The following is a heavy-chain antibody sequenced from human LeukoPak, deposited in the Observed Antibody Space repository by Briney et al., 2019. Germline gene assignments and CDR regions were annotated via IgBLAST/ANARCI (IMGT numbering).Heavy chain of an antibody. CDR2: INHSGST. CDR3: AREALPAGWYFDL. J-gene: IGHJ2*01. D-gene: IGHD6-19*01. CDR1: GGSFSGYY. Sequence: PSETLSLTCAVYGGSFSGYYWSRIRQPPGKGLEWIGEINHSGSTNYNPSLKSRVTISVDTSKNQFSLKLSSVTAADTAVYYCAREALPAGWYFDLWGRGTLVTVSS. V-gene: IGHV4-34*01.